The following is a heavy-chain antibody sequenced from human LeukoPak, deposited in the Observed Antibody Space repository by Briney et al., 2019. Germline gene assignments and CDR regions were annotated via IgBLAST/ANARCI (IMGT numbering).Heavy chain of an antibody. Sequence: SETLSLTCTVSGGSISSSSYYWGWIRQPPGKGLEWIGSVYYSGSTYYSPSLKSRVTISVDTSNNQFSLILNSVTAADTAVYYCARVPSTVTTVGWYFDLWGRGTLVTVPS. CDR2: VYYSGST. V-gene: IGHV4-39*07. J-gene: IGHJ2*01. D-gene: IGHD4-17*01. CDR1: GGSISSSSYY. CDR3: ARVPSTVTTVGWYFDL.